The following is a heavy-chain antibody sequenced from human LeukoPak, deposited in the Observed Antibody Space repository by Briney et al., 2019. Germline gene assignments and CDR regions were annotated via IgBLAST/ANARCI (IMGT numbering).Heavy chain of an antibody. CDR2: ISTSGGSR. CDR1: GFTFSTYG. CDR3: AKAPDFYYYGSGTYKWYFDY. Sequence: GGSLRLSCAASGFTFSTYGMTWVRQGPGKGLEWVSAISTSGGSRYYADSVKGRFTISRDNSKNTLYLQMNSLRVEDTAVYYCAKAPDFYYYGSGTYKWYFDYWGQGTLVSVSS. J-gene: IGHJ4*02. D-gene: IGHD3-10*01. V-gene: IGHV3-23*01.